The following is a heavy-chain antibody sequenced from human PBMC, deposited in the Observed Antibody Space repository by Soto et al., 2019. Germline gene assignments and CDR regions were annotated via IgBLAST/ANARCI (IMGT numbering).Heavy chain of an antibody. V-gene: IGHV4-4*07. CDR3: ARGQRVSDWFDP. J-gene: IGHJ5*02. CDR2: VYSSGGT. CDR1: GGSMCSYY. D-gene: IGHD2-2*01. Sequence: QVHLQQSGPGLVKPSETLSLTCTVSGGSMCSYYWTWIRQPAGKGLEWIGRVYSSGGTHYNPSLKGRITISLDTSRNQFSLRLLSVTDADSAVYFCARGQRVSDWFDPWGQGTLVTVSS.